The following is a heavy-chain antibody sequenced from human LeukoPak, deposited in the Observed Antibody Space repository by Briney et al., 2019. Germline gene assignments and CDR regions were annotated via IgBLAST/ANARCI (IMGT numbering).Heavy chain of an antibody. J-gene: IGHJ4*02. CDR2: ISGSGGST. D-gene: IGHD2-15*01. V-gene: IGHV3-23*01. CDR1: GFTFSSYA. Sequence: GGSLRLSCAASGFTFSSYAMSWVRQAPGKGLEWVSAISGSGGSTYYADSVKGRFTISRDNSENTLYLQMNSLRAEDTAVYYCAKGLRYCSGVTCYKDNYWGQGTLVTVSS. CDR3: AKGLRYCSGVTCYKDNY.